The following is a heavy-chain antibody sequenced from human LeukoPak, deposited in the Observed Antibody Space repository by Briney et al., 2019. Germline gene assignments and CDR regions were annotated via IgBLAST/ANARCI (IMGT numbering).Heavy chain of an antibody. D-gene: IGHD3-10*01. CDR3: ARDYYGSGKGWFDP. CDR1: GDSISSYY. CDR2: IFDNRNT. V-gene: IGHV4-59*01. Sequence: ETLSLTCTVSGDSISSYYWSWIRQPPGKGLEWIGYIFDNRNTKYNPSLKSRVSLSLDTSKNEFSLNLSSVTAADTAVYYCARDYYGSGKGWFDPWGQGTLVTVSS. J-gene: IGHJ5*02.